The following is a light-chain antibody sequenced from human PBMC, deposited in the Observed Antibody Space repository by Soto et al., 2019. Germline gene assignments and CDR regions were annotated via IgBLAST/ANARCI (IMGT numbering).Light chain of an antibody. CDR1: SGSIASNY. J-gene: IGLJ3*02. CDR2: EDN. V-gene: IGLV6-57*03. CDR3: QSYDSGNPWV. Sequence: FMLTQPHSVSESPGKTVTLSCTRSSGSIASNYVQWYQQRPGSAPTTVIYEDNQRPSGVPDRFSGSIDSSSNSASLTISGLKTEDEADYYCQSYDSGNPWVFGGGTKLTVL.